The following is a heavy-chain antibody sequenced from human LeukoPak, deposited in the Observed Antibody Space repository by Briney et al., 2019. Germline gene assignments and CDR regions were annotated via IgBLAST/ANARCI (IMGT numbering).Heavy chain of an antibody. J-gene: IGHJ4*02. CDR3: ARVAYCGGDCYSALAY. CDR1: GGTFSSYA. CDR2: IIPIFGTA. Sequence: GASVKVSCKASGGTFSSYAISWVRQAPGQGLEWMGGIIPIFGTANYAQKFQGRVTITADESPSTAYMELSSLRSEDTAVYYCARVAYCGGDCYSALAYWGQGTLVTVSS. V-gene: IGHV1-69*01. D-gene: IGHD2-21*02.